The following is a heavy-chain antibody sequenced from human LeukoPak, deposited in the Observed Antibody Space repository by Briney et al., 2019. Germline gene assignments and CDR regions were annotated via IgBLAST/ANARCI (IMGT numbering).Heavy chain of an antibody. CDR3: ARASYYYDSSGYPGYYFDY. V-gene: IGHV1-2*02. J-gene: IGHJ4*02. D-gene: IGHD3-22*01. CDR2: INPNSGGT. CDR1: GYTFTDYY. Sequence: ASVKVSCKASGYTFTDYYMHWVRQAPGQGLEWMGWINPNSGGTNYAQKFQGRVTTTRDTSISTAYMELSRLRSDDTAVYYCARASYYYDSSGYPGYYFDYWGQGTLVTVSS.